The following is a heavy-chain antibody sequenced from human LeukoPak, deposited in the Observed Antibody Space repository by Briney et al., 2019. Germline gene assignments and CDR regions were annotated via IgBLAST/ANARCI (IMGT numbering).Heavy chain of an antibody. J-gene: IGHJ6*02. CDR2: ISSSSSYI. CDR1: GFTFGSYS. CDR3: ARAPGSGSYSYYYGMDV. D-gene: IGHD1-26*01. Sequence: GGSLRLSCAASGFTFGSYSMNWVRQAPGKGLEWVSSISSSSSYIYYADSVKGRFTISRDNAKNSLYLQMNSLRAEDTAVYYCARAPGSGSYSYYYGMDVWGQGTTVTVSS. V-gene: IGHV3-21*01.